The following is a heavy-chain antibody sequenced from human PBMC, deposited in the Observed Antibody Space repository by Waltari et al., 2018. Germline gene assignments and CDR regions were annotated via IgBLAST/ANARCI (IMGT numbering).Heavy chain of an antibody. CDR3: TRGSLDY. CDR1: GFTVSNHY. CDR2: IYSGGIT. V-gene: IGHV3-53*02. J-gene: IGHJ4*02. Sequence: EVQLVETGGGLIQPGGSLRLSCAASGFTVSNHYLTWVRQAPGKGLEWVSLIYSGGITDYADSVKGRFTISRDNSKNTLYLQMNSLRPEDTAVYYCTRGSLDYWGQGTLVTVSS.